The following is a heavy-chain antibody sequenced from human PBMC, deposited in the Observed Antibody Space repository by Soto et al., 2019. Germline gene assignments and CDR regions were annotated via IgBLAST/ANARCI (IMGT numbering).Heavy chain of an antibody. Sequence: ASVKVSCKASGYTFTSNYMHWVRQAPGQGLEGMGIIDPSGGTTTYAQKFQGRVTMTRDTSTSTVYMELSSLRSEDTAVFYCARPYYDFWSGYPPYSYYAMDVWGQGTPITFSS. CDR3: ARPYYDFWSGYPPYSYYAMDV. CDR2: IDPSGGTT. V-gene: IGHV1-46*01. J-gene: IGHJ6*02. D-gene: IGHD3-3*01. CDR1: GYTFTSNY.